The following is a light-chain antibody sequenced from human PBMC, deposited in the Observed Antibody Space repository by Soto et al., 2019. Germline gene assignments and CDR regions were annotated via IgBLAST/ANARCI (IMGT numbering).Light chain of an antibody. Sequence: DIQMTQPPSSLSASVGDRVTITCRASQRIITYLNWYQQKPGKAPKVLIYAASSLQGGVPSRFSGSGSGTDFTLTISSLQPEDFATYYCQQSYSTPITFGQGTRLEIK. CDR3: QQSYSTPIT. J-gene: IGKJ5*01. V-gene: IGKV1-39*01. CDR1: QRIITY. CDR2: AAS.